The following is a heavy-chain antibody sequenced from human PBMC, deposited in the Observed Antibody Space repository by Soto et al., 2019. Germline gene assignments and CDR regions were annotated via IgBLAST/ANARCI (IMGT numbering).Heavy chain of an antibody. CDR1: GYTFASYG. D-gene: IGHD3-22*01. CDR2: ISPYDGYT. J-gene: IGHJ6*02. CDR3: ARGGYYDSSGARNYYFYGMNV. V-gene: IGHV1-18*01. Sequence: QVQLVQSGAEVKKPGASVKVSCKASGYTFASYGINWVRQAPGQGLEWLGWISPYDGYTHYAQILQGRVSXTXXXSXXTAYMELRSLRSDDTAMYYCARGGYYDSSGARNYYFYGMNVWGQGTTVTVSS.